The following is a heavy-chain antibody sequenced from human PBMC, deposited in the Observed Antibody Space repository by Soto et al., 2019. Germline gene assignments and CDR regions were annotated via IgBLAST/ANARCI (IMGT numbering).Heavy chain of an antibody. V-gene: IGHV2-5*02. CDR2: IYWDDNN. J-gene: IGHJ4*02. CDR1: GFSLSTNGVG. Sequence: QITLKESGPTLVKNTQTLTLTCTFSGFSLSTNGVGVGWIRQPPGKALEWLALIYWDDNNRYSPSLRSRLTTTRDXXKNQVVLTMTNMDPVDTATYYCIYRPAHRFGLFDHWGQGTLVTVSS. CDR3: IYRPAHRFGLFDH. D-gene: IGHD3-3*01.